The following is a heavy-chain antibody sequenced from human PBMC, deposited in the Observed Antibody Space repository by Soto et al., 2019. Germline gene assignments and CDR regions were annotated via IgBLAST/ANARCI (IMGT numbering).Heavy chain of an antibody. CDR2: IWFDGSQS. J-gene: IGHJ4*02. D-gene: IGHD3-10*01. Sequence: VESGGGMVQPGGSLRLSCAVSGFTFSRYGMHWVRQAPGKGLEWVTVIWFDGSQSHYADSVKGRFTISRDDSKNTLYLRMDSQRAEDTAIYYCVGSESFYLDYWGQGTLVTVSS. CDR1: GFTFSRYG. CDR3: VGSESFYLDY. V-gene: IGHV3-33*01.